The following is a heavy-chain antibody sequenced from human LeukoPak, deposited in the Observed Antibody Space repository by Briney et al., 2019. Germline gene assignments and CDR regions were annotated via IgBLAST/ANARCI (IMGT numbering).Heavy chain of an antibody. Sequence: GGSLRLSCAASGFTFSSYSMNWVRQAPGKGLEWVSSISSSSSYMYYADSVKGRFTISRDNAKNSLYLQMNSLRAEDTAVYYCATGESYCSSTSCYTGIDYWGQGTLVTVSS. D-gene: IGHD2-2*02. CDR3: ATGESYCSSTSCYTGIDY. CDR2: ISSSSSYM. J-gene: IGHJ4*02. CDR1: GFTFSSYS. V-gene: IGHV3-21*01.